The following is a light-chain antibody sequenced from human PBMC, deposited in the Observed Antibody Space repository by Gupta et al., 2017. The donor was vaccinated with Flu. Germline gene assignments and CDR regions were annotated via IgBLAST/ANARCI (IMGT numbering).Light chain of an antibody. J-gene: IGLJ3*02. CDR2: MND. V-gene: IGLV1-47*01. CDR1: SSKVGSNY. CDR3: AAADASRSGRL. Sequence: ATITCGGGSSKVGSNYVYWYHHRPGTTPNLLIYMNDRRRSGVPDRFSGAKYATSASVATTGLRAEDEAYYYCAAADASRSGRLFGGGTKLTVL.